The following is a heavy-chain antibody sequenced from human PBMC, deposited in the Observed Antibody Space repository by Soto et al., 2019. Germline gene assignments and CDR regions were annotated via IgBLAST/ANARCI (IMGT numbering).Heavy chain of an antibody. J-gene: IGHJ4*02. Sequence: SETLSITCTVSGGSMSSYYWSWIRKPQGKGLEWIGNIYYSGRTNYNPSLKSRVTISVDTSKNQFSLKLSSVTAADTAVYYCARFGGTHFDYWGQGTLVTVSS. V-gene: IGHV4-59*01. CDR3: ARFGGTHFDY. CDR2: IYYSGRT. D-gene: IGHD3-10*01. CDR1: GGSMSSYY.